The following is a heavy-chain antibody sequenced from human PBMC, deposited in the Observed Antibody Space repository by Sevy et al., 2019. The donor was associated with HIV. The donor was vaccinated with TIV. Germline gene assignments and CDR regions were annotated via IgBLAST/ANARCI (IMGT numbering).Heavy chain of an antibody. CDR1: GGSFSGYY. J-gene: IGHJ4*02. CDR3: ARGGSYYDMDY. CDR2: INHSGST. D-gene: IGHD1-26*01. V-gene: IGHV4-34*01. Sequence: ETLSLTCAVYGGSFSGYYWSWIRQPPGKGVEGIGEINHSGSTNYNPSLKRRVTISVDTSKNQFSLKLSSVTAADRAVYYCARGGSYYDMDYWGQGTLVTVSS.